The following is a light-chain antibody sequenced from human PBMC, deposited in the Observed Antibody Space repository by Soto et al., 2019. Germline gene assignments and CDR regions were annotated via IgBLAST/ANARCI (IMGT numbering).Light chain of an antibody. CDR3: QSYDNSLSVYV. CDR2: GNS. CDR1: SSNIGAHYD. V-gene: IGLV1-40*01. J-gene: IGLJ1*01. Sequence: QYVLTQPPSVSGAPGQRVTISCTGSSSNIGAHYDVHWYQQLPGTAPKLLIYGNSNRPSGVPDRFSGSKSGTSASLAITGLQAEDESYYYCQSYDNSLSVYVFGTGTKVTVL.